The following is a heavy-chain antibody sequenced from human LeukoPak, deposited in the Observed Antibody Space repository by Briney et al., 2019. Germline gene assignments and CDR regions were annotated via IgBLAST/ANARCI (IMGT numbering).Heavy chain of an antibody. V-gene: IGHV1-69*13. J-gene: IGHJ4*02. CDR3: ARDQDGGNSYTLDY. D-gene: IGHD4-23*01. CDR1: GGTFSSYA. CDR2: IIPIFGTA. Sequence: SVKVSCKASGGTFSSYAISWVRQAPGQGREWMGGIIPIFGTANYAQKFQGRVTITADESTSTAYMELSSLRSEDTAVYYCARDQDGGNSYTLDYWGQGTLVTVSS.